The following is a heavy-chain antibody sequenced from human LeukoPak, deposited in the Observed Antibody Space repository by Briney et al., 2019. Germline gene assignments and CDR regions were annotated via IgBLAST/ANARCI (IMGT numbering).Heavy chain of an antibody. V-gene: IGHV1-69*13. CDR2: IIPIFGTA. D-gene: IGHD5-24*01. CDR1: GGTFSSYA. J-gene: IGHJ4*02. CDR3: ARGMATILGFNFDY. Sequence: ASVKVSCKASGGTFSSYAISCVRQAPGQGLEWMGGIIPIFGTANYAQKFQGRVTITADESTSTAYMELSSLRSEDTAAYYCARGMATILGFNFDYWGQGTLVTVSS.